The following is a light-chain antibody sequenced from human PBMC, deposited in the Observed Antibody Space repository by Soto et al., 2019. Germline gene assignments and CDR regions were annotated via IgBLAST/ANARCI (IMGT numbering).Light chain of an antibody. Sequence: SALTQPASVSGSPGQPITISCTGTSSDVGANNYVSWYQHHPGKAPKLLIYDVSNRPSGVSSRFSGSKSGTSASLAITGLQAEDEADYYCQSYDSSLSGYVFGTGTKVTVL. J-gene: IGLJ1*01. CDR2: DVS. V-gene: IGLV2-14*01. CDR3: QSYDSSLSGYV. CDR1: SSDVGANNY.